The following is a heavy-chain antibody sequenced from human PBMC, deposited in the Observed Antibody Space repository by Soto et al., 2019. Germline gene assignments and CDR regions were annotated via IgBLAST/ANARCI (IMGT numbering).Heavy chain of an antibody. D-gene: IGHD2-2*01. V-gene: IGHV1-3*01. CDR2: INAGNGNT. Sequence: GASVKVSCKASGYTFTSYAMHWVRQAPGQRLEWMGWINAGNGNTKYSQKFQGRVTITRDTSTSTAYMELSSLRSEDTAVYYCARSGTLGYCSSTSCPEYFQHWGQGTLVTVSS. CDR1: GYTFTSYA. J-gene: IGHJ1*01. CDR3: ARSGTLGYCSSTSCPEYFQH.